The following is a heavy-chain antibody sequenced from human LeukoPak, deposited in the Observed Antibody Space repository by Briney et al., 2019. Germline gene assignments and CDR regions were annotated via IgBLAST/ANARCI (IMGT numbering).Heavy chain of an antibody. CDR1: GGSISSSNYY. CDR2: IYYSGST. Sequence: PSETLSLTCTVSGGSISSSNYYWGWIRQPPGKGLEWIGSIYYSGSTYYNPSLKSRVTISVDTSKNQFSLKLSSVTAADTAVYYCARVPRYSSSFFPFDYWGQGTLVTVSS. J-gene: IGHJ4*02. CDR3: ARVPRYSSSFFPFDY. D-gene: IGHD6-13*01. V-gene: IGHV4-39*07.